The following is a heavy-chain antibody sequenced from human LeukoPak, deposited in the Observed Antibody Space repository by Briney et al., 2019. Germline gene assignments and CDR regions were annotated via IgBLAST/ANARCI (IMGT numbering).Heavy chain of an antibody. CDR1: GYTFTDYY. D-gene: IGHD3-3*01. J-gene: IGHJ6*03. Sequence: ASVKVSCKASGYTFTDYYLHWVRQAPGQGLKWMGWINPNSGGTNYAQKFQGRVTVTRDTSISTAYMELSRLKSDDTAVYFCARSDTIFGVIRYYMDVWGKGTTVTVSS. CDR3: ARSDTIFGVIRYYMDV. CDR2: INPNSGGT. V-gene: IGHV1-2*02.